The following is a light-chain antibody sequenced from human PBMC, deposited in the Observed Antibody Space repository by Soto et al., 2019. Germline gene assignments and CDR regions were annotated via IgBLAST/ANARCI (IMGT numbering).Light chain of an antibody. CDR1: QAISSH. CDR2: GAS. V-gene: IGKV1-9*01. J-gene: IGKJ3*01. CDR3: QQLNSYPLT. Sequence: DIQLTQSPSFLSASVGGRVTITCRASQAISSHLAWYQQKPGKAPNLLIYGASTLQSGVPSRFSGSGSGTQFTLTISSLQPVDFATYYCQQLNSYPLTFGPGTKVDIK.